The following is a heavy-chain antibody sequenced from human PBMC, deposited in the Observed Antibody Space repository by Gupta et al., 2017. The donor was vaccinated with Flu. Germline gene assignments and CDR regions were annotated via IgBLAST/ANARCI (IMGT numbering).Heavy chain of an antibody. D-gene: IGHD2-21*02. CDR2: IFSSGRGA. V-gene: IGHV3-23*01. Sequence: EVQLFQSRGGLLQPARSRLLLCASSGFTFSLYDMAWVRRAPGKGLEWVSTIFSSGRGAFYADSVKGRFTISRDDSKNTLSLQMNTLRVEEAAVYYCVAYCPGDCYYGFAQWGQGTLVTVSS. CDR1: GFTFSLYD. CDR3: VAYCPGDCYYGFAQ. J-gene: IGHJ4*02.